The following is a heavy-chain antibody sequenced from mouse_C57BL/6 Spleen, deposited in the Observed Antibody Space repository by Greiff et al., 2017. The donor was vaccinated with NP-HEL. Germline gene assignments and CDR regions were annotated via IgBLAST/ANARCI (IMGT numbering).Heavy chain of an antibody. J-gene: IGHJ4*01. V-gene: IGHV5-17*01. D-gene: IGHD2-5*01. CDR3: ARNSNSYAMDY. CDR2: ISSGSSTI. CDR1: GFTFSDYG. Sequence: EVKVVESGGGLVKPGGSLKLSCAASGFTFSDYGMHWVRQAPEKGLEWVAYISSGSSTIYYADTVKGRFTISRDNAKNTLFLQMTSLRSEDTAMYYCARNSNSYAMDYWGQGTSVTVSS.